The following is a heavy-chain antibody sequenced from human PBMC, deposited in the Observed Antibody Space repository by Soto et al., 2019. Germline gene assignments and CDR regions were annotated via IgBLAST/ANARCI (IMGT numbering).Heavy chain of an antibody. J-gene: IGHJ5*02. CDR2: IYYSGNT. V-gene: IGHV4-59*01. CDR1: GASISSYY. Sequence: QVQLQESGPGLVKPSETLSLTCTVSGASISSYYWSWIRQPPGKGLEWIGYIYYSGNTNYNPSLTRRATISVDTSKNQFSLKLSSVTAADTAVYSCARGRLPGPHFDPWGQGTLVTVSS. CDR3: ARGRLPGPHFDP.